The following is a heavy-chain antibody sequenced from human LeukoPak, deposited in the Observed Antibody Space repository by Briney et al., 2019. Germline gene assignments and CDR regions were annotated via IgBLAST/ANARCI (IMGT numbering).Heavy chain of an antibody. Sequence: SETLSLTCAVYGGSFSGYYWSWIRQPPGKGLEWIGEINHSGSTNYNPSLKGRVTISVDTSKNQFSLKLSSVTAADTAVYYRARGCGWYSSFDYWGQGTLVTVSS. CDR3: ARGCGWYSSFDY. J-gene: IGHJ4*02. CDR2: INHSGST. V-gene: IGHV4-34*01. D-gene: IGHD6-19*01. CDR1: GGSFSGYY.